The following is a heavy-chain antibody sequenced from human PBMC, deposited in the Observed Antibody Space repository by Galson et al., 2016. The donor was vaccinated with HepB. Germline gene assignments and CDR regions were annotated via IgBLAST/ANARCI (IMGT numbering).Heavy chain of an antibody. CDR3: ARATISDWHFDL. Sequence: ETLSLTCTVSGGSITTDYWTWIRQPPGKGLAWIGYISYSGTSKYNPSLRSRVTISGDTSKNQFSLKLISVTAADTAVYYCARATISDWHFDLWGRGTLVAVSS. CDR1: GGSITTDY. V-gene: IGHV4-59*01. CDR2: ISYSGTS. J-gene: IGHJ2*01.